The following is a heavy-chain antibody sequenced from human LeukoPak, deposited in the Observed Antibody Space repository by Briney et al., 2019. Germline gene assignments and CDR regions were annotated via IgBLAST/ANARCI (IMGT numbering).Heavy chain of an antibody. CDR3: AKDRVQHTLTGYYTDY. V-gene: IGHV4-34*01. CDR2: INHSGST. D-gene: IGHD3-9*01. CDR1: GGSFSGYY. Sequence: PSETLSLTCAVYGGSFSGYYWSWIRQPPGKGLEWIGEINHSGSTNYNPSLKSRVTISVDTSKNQFSLKLSSVTAADTAVYYCAKDRVQHTLTGYYTDYWGQGTLVTVSS. J-gene: IGHJ4*02.